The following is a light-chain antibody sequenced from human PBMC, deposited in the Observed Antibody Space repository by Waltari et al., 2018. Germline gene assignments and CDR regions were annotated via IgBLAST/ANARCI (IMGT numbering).Light chain of an antibody. CDR2: VTS. CDR1: QSLSSIY. CDR3: QQFDSSPGT. Sequence: EIVLTQSPGTLSLSPGERATLSCRASQSLSSIYLAWYQQKPGQAPRLLIYVTSSRATGIPDRFSGSGSGTDFTLTISRLEAEDFAVYYCQQFDSSPGTFGQGTKVEIK. J-gene: IGKJ1*01. V-gene: IGKV3-20*01.